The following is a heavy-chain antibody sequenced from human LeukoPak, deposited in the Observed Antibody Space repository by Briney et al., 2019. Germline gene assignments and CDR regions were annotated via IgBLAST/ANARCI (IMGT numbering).Heavy chain of an antibody. J-gene: IGHJ4*02. CDR2: IYYSGST. V-gene: IGHV4-59*01. CDR3: ARGGSGWSYYFDY. D-gene: IGHD6-19*01. CDR1: GGPISSYY. Sequence: SETLSLTCTVSGGPISSYYWSWIRQHSGKGLEGIGDIYYSGSTNYNPPLKSRVTISVDTSKNQFPLKLSSVTAADTAVYYCARGGSGWSYYFDYWGQGTLVTVSS.